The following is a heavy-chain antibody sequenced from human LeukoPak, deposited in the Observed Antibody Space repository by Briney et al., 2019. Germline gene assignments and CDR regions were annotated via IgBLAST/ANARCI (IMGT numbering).Heavy chain of an antibody. J-gene: IGHJ5*02. Sequence: PGGSLRLSCAASGFTFSNYAMSWVRQAPGKGLEFVSVISYTGDRTYYADSVKGRFTISRDNAKNTLYLQMSSLGAEDTAVYYCAKDLKLYSKSYRNWFDPWGQGTLVTVSS. CDR2: ISYTGDRT. V-gene: IGHV3-23*01. CDR1: GFTFSNYA. CDR3: AKDLKLYSKSYRNWFDP. D-gene: IGHD3-16*02.